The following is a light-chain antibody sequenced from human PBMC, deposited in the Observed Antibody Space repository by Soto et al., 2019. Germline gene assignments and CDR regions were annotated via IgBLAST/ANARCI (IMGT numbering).Light chain of an antibody. CDR3: QSYDSVLSASI. CDR1: SSNIGAGYD. J-gene: IGLJ2*01. V-gene: IGLV1-40*01. CDR2: SDI. Sequence: QSVLTQPPSVSGAPGQRLTISCTGSSSNIGAGYDVHWYQQFPGTAPKLLIFSDINRPSGVPARFSASKSGTSASLAISGLQAEDEADYYCQSYDSVLSASIFGGRTKLTVL.